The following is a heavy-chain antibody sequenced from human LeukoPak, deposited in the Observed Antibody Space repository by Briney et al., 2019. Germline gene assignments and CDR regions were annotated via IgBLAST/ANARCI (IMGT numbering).Heavy chain of an antibody. V-gene: IGHV1-2*02. Sequence: ASVKVSCRASGYTFTGYYMHWVRQAPGQGLEWMGWISPSGGTDYVQKFQGRVTMTRDTSITTAYMELDSLRSDDTAVYYCARDHYYSSGSPSFAYWGQGTLVTVSS. D-gene: IGHD3-10*01. CDR3: ARDHYYSSGSPSFAY. CDR2: ISPSGGT. J-gene: IGHJ4*02. CDR1: GYTFTGYY.